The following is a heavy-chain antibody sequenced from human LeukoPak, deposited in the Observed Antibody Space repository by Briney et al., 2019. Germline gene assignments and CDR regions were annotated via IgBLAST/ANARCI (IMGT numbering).Heavy chain of an antibody. CDR1: GYTSYDRY. Sequence: ASVKVSCKPSGYTSYDRYLHWVRQAPGQGLEWMGIINLKGSATNYTPKFQGRVTMAWDLSTTTAYMELTTLRSEDSAIYFCATTPPSNYGMDVWGQGTTVTVSS. D-gene: IGHD5-24*01. J-gene: IGHJ6*02. CDR3: ATTPPSNYGMDV. V-gene: IGHV1-46*02. CDR2: INLKGSAT.